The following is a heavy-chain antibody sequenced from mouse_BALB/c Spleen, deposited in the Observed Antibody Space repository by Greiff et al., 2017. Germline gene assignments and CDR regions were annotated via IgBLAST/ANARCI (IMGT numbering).Heavy chain of an antibody. V-gene: IGHV1-9*01. CDR1: GYTFSSYW. CDR2: ILPGSGST. J-gene: IGHJ4*01. Sequence: QVQLQQSGAELMKPGASVKISCKATGYTFSSYWIEWVKQRPGHGLEWIGEILPGSGSTNYNEKFKGKATFTADTSSNTAYMQLSSLTSEDSAVYYCARGRARATSHYYAMDYWGQGTTGTVSS. D-gene: IGHD3-1*01. CDR3: ARGRARATSHYYAMDY.